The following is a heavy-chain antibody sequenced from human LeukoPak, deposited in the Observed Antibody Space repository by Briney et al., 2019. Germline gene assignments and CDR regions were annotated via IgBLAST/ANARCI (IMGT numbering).Heavy chain of an antibody. D-gene: IGHD3-22*01. CDR2: ISGSGGSP. J-gene: IGHJ4*02. CDR3: AKGGSSAHYYARGFDY. V-gene: IGHV3-23*01. CDR1: GFTFSSYA. Sequence: GGSLRLSCAASGFTFSSYAMSWVRQAPGKGLEWVSAISGSGGSPYYADSVKGRFTISRDNSKNTLYLQVNSLRAEDTAVYYCAKGGSSAHYYARGFDYWGQGTLVTVSS.